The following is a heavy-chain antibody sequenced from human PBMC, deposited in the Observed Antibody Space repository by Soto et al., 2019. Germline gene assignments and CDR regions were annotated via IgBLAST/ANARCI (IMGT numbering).Heavy chain of an antibody. CDR2: FDPEDGET. V-gene: IGHV1-24*01. Sequence: ASVNVSCKVSGYTLTELSMHWVRQAPGKGLEWMGGFDPEDGETIYAQKFQGRVTMTEDTSTDTAYMELSSLRSEDTAVYYCATTMIVVVDDAFDIWGQGTMVTVSS. CDR1: GYTLTELS. J-gene: IGHJ3*02. D-gene: IGHD3-22*01. CDR3: ATTMIVVVDDAFDI.